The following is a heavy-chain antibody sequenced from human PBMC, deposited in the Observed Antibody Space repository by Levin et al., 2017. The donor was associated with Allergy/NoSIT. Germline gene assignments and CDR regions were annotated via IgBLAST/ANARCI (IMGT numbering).Heavy chain of an antibody. CDR3: AGHTTMVLFDS. D-gene: IGHD5-18*01. Sequence: SETLSLTCTVSGGSVSSYYWNWIRQPPGKGLEWIGSISYSGSTNNNPSLESRVTISIDTSKNQFSLKLSSVTAADTAVYYCAGHTTMVLFDSWGQGTLVTVSS. CDR2: ISYSGST. CDR1: GGSVSSYY. V-gene: IGHV4-59*08. J-gene: IGHJ4*02.